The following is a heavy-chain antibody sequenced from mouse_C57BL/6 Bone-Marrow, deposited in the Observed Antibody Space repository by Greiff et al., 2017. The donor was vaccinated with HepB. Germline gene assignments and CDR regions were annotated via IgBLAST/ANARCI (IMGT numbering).Heavy chain of an antibody. V-gene: IGHV8-12*01. Sequence: QVTLKECGPGILQSSQTLSLTCSFSGFSLSTSGMGVSWIRQPSGKGLEWLAHIYWDDDKRYNPSLKSRLTISKDTSRNQVFLKITSVDTADTATYYCARRNGSSYFDYWGQGTTLTVSS. D-gene: IGHD1-1*01. J-gene: IGHJ2*01. CDR2: IYWDDDK. CDR3: ARRNGSSYFDY. CDR1: GFSLSTSGMG.